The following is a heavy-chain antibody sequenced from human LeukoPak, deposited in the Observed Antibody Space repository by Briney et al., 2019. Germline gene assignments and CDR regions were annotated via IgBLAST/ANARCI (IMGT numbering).Heavy chain of an antibody. CDR1: GFTFTSYS. CDR3: ARGLEYCGGDCYDN. D-gene: IGHD2-21*01. J-gene: IGHJ4*02. V-gene: IGHV3-21*01. CDR2: ISSSSTYI. Sequence: GGSLRLSCAASGFTFTSYSMNWVRQAPGRGLEWVSSISSSSTYIYYADSVKGRFTVSRDNAKNSLYLQMNSLRDEDTAVYYCARGLEYCGGDCYDNWGQGTLVTVSS.